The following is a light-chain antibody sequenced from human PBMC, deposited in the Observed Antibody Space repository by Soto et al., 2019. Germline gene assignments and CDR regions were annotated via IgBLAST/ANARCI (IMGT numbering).Light chain of an antibody. Sequence: QSALTQPRSVSGSRGQSVTISCTGTSSDVGNHNYVSWYQQHPGKAPKLMIFDVTERPSGVPDRFSGSKSGNTASLTISGLQAGDEADYYCCSYAGTYTLVFGGGTKLTVL. CDR1: SSDVGNHNY. V-gene: IGLV2-11*01. CDR2: DVT. J-gene: IGLJ2*01. CDR3: CSYAGTYTLV.